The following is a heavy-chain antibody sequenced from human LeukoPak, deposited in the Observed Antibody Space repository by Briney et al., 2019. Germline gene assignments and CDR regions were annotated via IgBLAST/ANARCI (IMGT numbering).Heavy chain of an antibody. V-gene: IGHV1-8*01. CDR2: MNPNSGNT. CDR1: GYTFTSYD. Sequence: ASLKVSCKASGYTFTSYDIYWGRQATGQGLEWVGWMNPNSGNTGYAQKFQGRVTMTRNTSISTAYMELSSLRSEDTAVYYCARENYGDYGFDYWGQGTLVTVSS. CDR3: ARENYGDYGFDY. J-gene: IGHJ4*02. D-gene: IGHD4-17*01.